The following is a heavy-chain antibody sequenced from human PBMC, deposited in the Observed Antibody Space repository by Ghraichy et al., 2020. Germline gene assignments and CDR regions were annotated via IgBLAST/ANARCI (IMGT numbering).Heavy chain of an antibody. D-gene: IGHD1-1*01. CDR3: ARDGDEITGDFHGMDV. CDR2: IYTSGST. Sequence: SETLSLTCTVSGGSISSYYWSWIRQPAGKGLEWIGRIYTSGSTNYNPSLKSRVTMSVDTSKNQFSLKLSSVTAADTAVYYCARDGDEITGDFHGMDVWGQGTTVTVSS. V-gene: IGHV4-4*07. CDR1: GGSISSYY. J-gene: IGHJ6*02.